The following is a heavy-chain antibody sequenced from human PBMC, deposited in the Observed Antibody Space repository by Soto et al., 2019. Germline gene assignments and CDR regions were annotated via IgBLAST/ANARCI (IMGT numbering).Heavy chain of an antibody. CDR2: KNPNSGNT. V-gene: IGHV1-8*01. Sequence: ASVKVSCKASGYSLTNYDIHWVRQATGQGLEWMGRKNPNSGNTGYAEKFQGRVTMTRNTSIGTDYMELSSLRSEDTAVYYCARGDGNFHDAFDICGQGTMVTVSS. CDR1: GYSLTNYD. D-gene: IGHD1-7*01. CDR3: ARGDGNFHDAFDI. J-gene: IGHJ3*02.